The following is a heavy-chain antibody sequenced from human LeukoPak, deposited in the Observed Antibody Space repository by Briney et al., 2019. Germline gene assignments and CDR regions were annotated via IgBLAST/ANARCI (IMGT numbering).Heavy chain of an antibody. CDR3: AKAMGLLDYGDYLPSDY. J-gene: IGHJ4*02. CDR2: ISYDGTNK. CDR1: RFTFRSYA. V-gene: IGHV3-30*18. D-gene: IGHD4-17*01. Sequence: HPGRSLRLSCAASRFTFRSYAMHWVRQAPGKGLEWVAFISYDGTNKYYGDSVKGRFTISRDNPQNTLHLQMNSLRAEDTAVYYCAKAMGLLDYGDYLPSDYWGQGTLVTVSS.